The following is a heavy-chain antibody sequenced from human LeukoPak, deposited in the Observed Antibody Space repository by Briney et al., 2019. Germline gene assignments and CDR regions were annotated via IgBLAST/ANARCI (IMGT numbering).Heavy chain of an antibody. D-gene: IGHD2-21*02. CDR2: IYYSGNT. CDR3: ARDIEGYCVGDCLGD. CDR1: GGSISRSHYY. V-gene: IGHV4-39*07. J-gene: IGHJ4*02. Sequence: SETLSLTCTVSGGSISRSHYYWGWLRQPPGKGLEWIGSIYYSGNTYYPPSLKSRVTISVDTSENQFSLKLSSVTAADTAMYYCARDIEGYCVGDCLGDWGQGTLVTVSS.